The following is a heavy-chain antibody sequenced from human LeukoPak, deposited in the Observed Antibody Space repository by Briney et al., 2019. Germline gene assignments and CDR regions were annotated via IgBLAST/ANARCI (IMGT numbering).Heavy chain of an antibody. D-gene: IGHD3-9*01. CDR2: IKQDGSEK. CDR3: ARDPYYDILTGPSPNWFDP. J-gene: IGHJ5*02. CDR1: GFTFSSYW. V-gene: IGHV3-7*01. Sequence: GGSLRLSCSASGFTFSSYWMSWVRQAPGKGLEWVANIKQDGSEKYYVDSVKGRLTISRDNAKNSLYLQMNSLRAEDTAVYYCARDPYYDILTGPSPNWFDPWGQGTLVTVSS.